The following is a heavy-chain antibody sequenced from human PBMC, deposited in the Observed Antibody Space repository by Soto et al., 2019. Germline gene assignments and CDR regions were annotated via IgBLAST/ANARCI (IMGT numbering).Heavy chain of an antibody. J-gene: IGHJ5*02. CDR1: GYTFTRDG. Sequence: ASVQGACKASGYTFTRDGISWVRQAPGQGLEWMGWISAYNGNTNYAQKLQGRVTMTTDTSASTAYMELSSLRSEDTAVYYCARDFGEWLPVSWFDPWGQGTLVTVSS. CDR2: ISAYNGNT. CDR3: ARDFGEWLPVSWFDP. V-gene: IGHV1-18*01. D-gene: IGHD3-10*01.